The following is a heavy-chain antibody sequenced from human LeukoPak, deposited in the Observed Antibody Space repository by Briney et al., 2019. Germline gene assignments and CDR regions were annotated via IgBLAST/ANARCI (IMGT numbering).Heavy chain of an antibody. V-gene: IGHV5-51*01. CDR1: GYSFISYW. CDR2: IFPGGSDT. CDR3: ARHGAGYCSSTSCYTGGYYYYGMDV. D-gene: IGHD2-2*02. J-gene: IGHJ6*02. Sequence: GGSLKTSCKGSGYSFISYWIGWVGRMPGKGLGWVGIIFPGGSDTRYSPPFQGQVTISADKSISTAYLQWSSLKASDTAMYYCARHGAGYCSSTSCYTGGYYYYGMDVWGQGTTVTVSS.